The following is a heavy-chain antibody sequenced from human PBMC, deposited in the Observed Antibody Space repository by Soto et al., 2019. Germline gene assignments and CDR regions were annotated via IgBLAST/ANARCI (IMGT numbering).Heavy chain of an antibody. CDR3: ARGWDAGY. J-gene: IGHJ4*02. CDR1: GGSVGSGRHY. V-gene: IGHV4-61*01. CDR2: IDDSGST. Sequence: QVQLQESGPGLVKPSETLFLTCTVSGGSVGSGRHYWSWIRQPPGKGLEWIGYIDDSGSTNNVSSLKSRVTISAAPSRNQFFLKVYSVTAADTAVYYCARGWDAGYWGQGTLVTVSS. D-gene: IGHD6-19*01.